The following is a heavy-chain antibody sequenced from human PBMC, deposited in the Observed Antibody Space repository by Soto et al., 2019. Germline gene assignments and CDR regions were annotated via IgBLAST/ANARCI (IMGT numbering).Heavy chain of an antibody. D-gene: IGHD4-17*01. CDR2: IIPILGIA. J-gene: IGHJ3*02. V-gene: IGHV1-69*02. CDR3: ARATPDYGDYVAFDI. CDR1: GGTFSSYT. Sequence: SVKVSCKASGGTFSSYTISWVRQAPGQGLEWMGRIIPILGIANYAQKFQGRVTITADKSTSTAYMELSSLGSEDTAVYYCARATPDYGDYVAFDIWGQGTMVTVSS.